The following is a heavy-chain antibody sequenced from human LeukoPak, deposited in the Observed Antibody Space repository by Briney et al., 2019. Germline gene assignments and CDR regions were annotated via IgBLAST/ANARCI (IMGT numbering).Heavy chain of an antibody. V-gene: IGHV3-48*04. CDR3: ARVAEKGYYYGMDV. CDR1: GFTFSRNT. CDR2: ISDSSSTI. D-gene: IGHD1-14*01. Sequence: GGSLRLSCAASGFTFSRNTMNWVRQARGKGLEGVSYISDSSSTIYYADSVKGRFTISRDNAKNSLYMQMNSLRAEDTAVYYCARVAEKGYYYGMDVWGQGTTVTVSS. J-gene: IGHJ6*02.